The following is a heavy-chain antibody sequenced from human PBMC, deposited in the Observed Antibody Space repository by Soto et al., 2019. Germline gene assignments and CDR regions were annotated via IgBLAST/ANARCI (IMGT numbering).Heavy chain of an antibody. V-gene: IGHV3-7*01. J-gene: IGHJ5*02. CDR3: ARESNYLQHYDA. Sequence: PSGSLSLSCAASGVTFSDGWMGWVCHAPGSGQEWVANIKQDGRQTPYTASMRGRFAISTDHSTDTMYLHMTGLEDADTAVFFCARESNYLQHYDAWGPGTLVTVSS. CDR1: GVTFSDGW. D-gene: IGHD1-1*01. CDR2: IKQDGRQT.